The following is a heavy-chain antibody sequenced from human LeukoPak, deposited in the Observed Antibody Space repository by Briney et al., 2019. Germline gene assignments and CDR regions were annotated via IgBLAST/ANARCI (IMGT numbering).Heavy chain of an antibody. D-gene: IGHD5-12*01. CDR1: GFTFSSYE. J-gene: IGHJ4*02. CDR3: AREGSGYDDRLFDY. CDR2: ISRGSSYT. Sequence: QPGGSLRLSCAASGFTFSSYEMNWVRQAPGKGLEWLSYISRGSSYTKYADSVKGRFTISRDNAKNSLYLQMNSLRADDTAVYYCAREGSGYDDRLFDYWGPGTLVTVSS. V-gene: IGHV3-48*03.